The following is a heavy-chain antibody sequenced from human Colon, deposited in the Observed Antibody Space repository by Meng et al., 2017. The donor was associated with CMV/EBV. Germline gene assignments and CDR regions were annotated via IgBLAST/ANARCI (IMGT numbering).Heavy chain of an antibody. J-gene: IGHJ6*02. V-gene: IGHV4-61*01. D-gene: IGHD3-3*01. CDR1: GGSVSSGSYY. CDR2: IYYSGST. Sequence: GSLRLSCTVSGGSVSSGSYYWSWIRQPPGKGLEWIGYIYYSGSTSYNPSLKSRVTISVDTSKNQFSLKLSSVTAADTAVYYCARDYTSGYYPYYYYGMDVWGQGTTVTVSS. CDR3: ARDYTSGYYPYYYYGMDV.